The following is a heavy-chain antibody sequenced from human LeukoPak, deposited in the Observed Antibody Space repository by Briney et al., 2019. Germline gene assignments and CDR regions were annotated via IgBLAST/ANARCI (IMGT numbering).Heavy chain of an antibody. J-gene: IGHJ4*02. Sequence: GGSLRLSCAASGFTFDDYAMHWVRQAPGKGLEWVSGISWSSGSIGYADSVKGRFTISRDNAKNSLYLQMNSLRAEDTALYYCAKGACSSTSCSFDYWGQGTLVTVSS. CDR2: ISWSSGSI. CDR3: AKGACSSTSCSFDY. D-gene: IGHD2-2*01. V-gene: IGHV3-9*01. CDR1: GFTFDDYA.